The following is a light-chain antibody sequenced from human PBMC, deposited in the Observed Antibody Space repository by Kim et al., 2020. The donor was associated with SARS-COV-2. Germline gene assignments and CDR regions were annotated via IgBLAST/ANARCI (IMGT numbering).Light chain of an antibody. J-gene: IGKJ1*01. V-gene: IGKV1-27*01. Sequence: GAVGDRVTITWRASQGIGNYLAWYQLKPGNPPKLLIYGASALHSGVPSRFIGSGSGTEFTLTISSLQPEDVATYYCQKFNAAPRTFGRGTKVDIK. CDR3: QKFNAAPRT. CDR1: QGIGNY. CDR2: GAS.